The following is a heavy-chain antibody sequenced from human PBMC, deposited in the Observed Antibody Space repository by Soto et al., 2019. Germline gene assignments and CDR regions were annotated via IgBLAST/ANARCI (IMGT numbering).Heavy chain of an antibody. Sequence: APVKVSSKASGYKFTSYSMHWGRPAPRQSLEWMGCINAGNGNTKYSQKFQGRVTITRDTSASTAYMELSSLRSEDTSVYYCARSTMVRGVTPWGQGTLVTVSS. CDR2: INAGNGNT. V-gene: IGHV1-3*01. D-gene: IGHD3-10*01. J-gene: IGHJ5*02. CDR1: GYKFTSYS. CDR3: ARSTMVRGVTP.